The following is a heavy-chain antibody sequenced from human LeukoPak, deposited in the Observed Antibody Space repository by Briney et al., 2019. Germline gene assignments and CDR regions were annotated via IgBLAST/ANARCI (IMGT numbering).Heavy chain of an antibody. J-gene: IGHJ6*03. Sequence: GGSLRLSCGASGFTFSSSDMHWVRQAPGKGLEWVAFIRYDGSNKYYADSVKGRFSISRDSSKNILYLQMNSLRAEDTAVYYCAKDRCSNGVGCYYYYMDVWGKGTTVTISS. V-gene: IGHV3-30*02. D-gene: IGHD2-8*01. CDR3: AKDRCSNGVGCYYYYMDV. CDR1: GFTFSSSD. CDR2: IRYDGSNK.